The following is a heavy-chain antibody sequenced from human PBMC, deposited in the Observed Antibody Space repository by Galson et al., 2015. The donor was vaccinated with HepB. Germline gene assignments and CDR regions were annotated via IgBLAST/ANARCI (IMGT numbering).Heavy chain of an antibody. CDR3: ARDAVVIGP. Sequence: SLRLSCAASGFTFSSYAMHWVRQAPGKGLEWVAVISYDGSNKYYADSVKGRFTISRDNSKNTLYLQMNSLRAEDTAVYYCARDAVVIGPWGQGTLVTVSS. CDR1: GFTFSSYA. D-gene: IGHD3-22*01. J-gene: IGHJ4*02. V-gene: IGHV3-30*04. CDR2: ISYDGSNK.